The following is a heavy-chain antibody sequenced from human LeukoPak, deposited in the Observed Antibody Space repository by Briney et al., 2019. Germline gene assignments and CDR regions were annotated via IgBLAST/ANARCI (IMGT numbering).Heavy chain of an antibody. CDR2: INSDGSST. CDR3: ARHRSGGSQDDAFDI. V-gene: IGHV3-74*01. D-gene: IGHD2-15*01. Sequence: GGSLRLSCAASGFTFSSYWMHWARQAPGKGLVWVSRINSDGSSTTYADSVKGRFTISRQNAKNSLFLQMNSLRAEDTAVYYCARHRSGGSQDDAFDIWGQGTLVTVSS. J-gene: IGHJ3*02. CDR1: GFTFSSYW.